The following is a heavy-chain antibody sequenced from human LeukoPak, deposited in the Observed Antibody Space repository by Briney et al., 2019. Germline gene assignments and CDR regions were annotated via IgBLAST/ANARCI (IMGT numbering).Heavy chain of an antibody. CDR3: AKVIPYWYFDL. CDR1: GFTFSSYA. Sequence: GGSLRLSCAASGFTFSSYAMSWVRQAPGKGLEWVSVISGSGDRTYYADSVKGRFTIPRDNSKNTLYLQMNSLRAEDTAVYYCAKVIPYWYFDLWGRGTLVTVSS. CDR2: ISGSGDRT. V-gene: IGHV3-23*01. J-gene: IGHJ2*01.